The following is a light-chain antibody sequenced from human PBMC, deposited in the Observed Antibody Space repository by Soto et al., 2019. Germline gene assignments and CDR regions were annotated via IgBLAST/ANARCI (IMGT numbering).Light chain of an antibody. Sequence: DSQMTQSPASLSASVGDRVAITCRASQGIGNDLGWYQQKPGKAPKRLIYVASSLQSGVPSRFSGSGSGTQFTLTISSLQPEDFATYYCLQHNSYPLTFGGGTKVDIK. CDR3: LQHNSYPLT. CDR2: VAS. CDR1: QGIGND. J-gene: IGKJ4*01. V-gene: IGKV1-17*01.